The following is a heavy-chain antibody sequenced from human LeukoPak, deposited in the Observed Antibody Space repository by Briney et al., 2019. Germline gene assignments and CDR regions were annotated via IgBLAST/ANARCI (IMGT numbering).Heavy chain of an antibody. CDR2: ISAIRDIT. J-gene: IGHJ6*03. D-gene: IGHD3-3*01. CDR3: VRGSLASGVVVYYYYYLDV. Sequence: SGGSLRLSCAASGFNYSSYTMNWVRQAPGMGLEWLSYISAIRDITYYADSVKGRFTISRDNAKNSLYLQMNSLRAEDTAVYYCVRGSLASGVVVYYYYYLDVWGKGTTVTVSS. V-gene: IGHV3-48*01. CDR1: GFNYSSYT.